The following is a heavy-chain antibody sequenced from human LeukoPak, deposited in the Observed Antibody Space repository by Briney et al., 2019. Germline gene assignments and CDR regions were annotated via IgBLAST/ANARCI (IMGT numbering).Heavy chain of an antibody. D-gene: IGHD5-18*01. J-gene: IGHJ4*02. CDR3: ARRRLWSTGLDY. CDR2: IYTSGST. Sequence: SGTLSLTCTVSGGSISSYYWSWIRQPAGKGLEWIGRIYTSGSTNYNPPLKSRVTMSVDTSKNQFSLKLSSVTAADTAVYYCARRRLWSTGLDYWGQGTLVTVSS. CDR1: GGSISSYY. V-gene: IGHV4-4*07.